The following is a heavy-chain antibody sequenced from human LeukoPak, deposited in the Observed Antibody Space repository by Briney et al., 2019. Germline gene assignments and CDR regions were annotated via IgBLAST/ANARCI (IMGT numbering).Heavy chain of an antibody. Sequence: GGYLRLSCAASGFTFSSLAMSWVRQAPGKGLEWVSDISGSGGSTYYADSVKGRFTISRDNSKNTLYLQMNSLRAEDTAVYYCAKDSPRGIAEAGTKVLRFDYWGQGTLVTVSS. CDR3: AKDSPRGIAEAGTKVLRFDY. D-gene: IGHD6-13*01. CDR2: ISGSGGST. V-gene: IGHV3-23*01. J-gene: IGHJ4*02. CDR1: GFTFSSLA.